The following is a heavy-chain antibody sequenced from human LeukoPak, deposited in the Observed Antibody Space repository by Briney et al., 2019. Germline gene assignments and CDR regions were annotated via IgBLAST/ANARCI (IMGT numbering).Heavy chain of an antibody. D-gene: IGHD6-19*01. Sequence: PGGSLRLSCTASGFTFNSYAMSGVRQAPGKGLEWVSAISAGGGSTYYADPVKGRYTISRDNSKNTLYLQMNSLRAEDTAVYYCARDPSQWPRSFDYWGQGTRVTVSS. J-gene: IGHJ4*02. V-gene: IGHV3-23*01. CDR1: GFTFNSYA. CDR3: ARDPSQWPRSFDY. CDR2: ISAGGGST.